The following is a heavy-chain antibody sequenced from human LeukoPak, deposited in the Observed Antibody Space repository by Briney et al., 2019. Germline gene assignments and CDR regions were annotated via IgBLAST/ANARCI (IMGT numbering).Heavy chain of an antibody. CDR3: ARGPSHGAFDI. J-gene: IGHJ3*02. CDR2: INPNSGDT. V-gene: IGHV1-2*02. Sequence: ASVKVSCKASGGTFSSYAISWVRQAPGQGLEWMGWINPNSGDTYSAQKFQGRVTMTRDTSINSAYMDLSSLISDDTAVYYCARGPSHGAFDIWGQGTMVTVSS. CDR1: GGTFSSYA. D-gene: IGHD6-6*01.